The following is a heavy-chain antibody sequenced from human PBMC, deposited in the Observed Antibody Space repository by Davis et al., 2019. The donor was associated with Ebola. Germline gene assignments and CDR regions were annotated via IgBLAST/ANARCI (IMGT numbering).Heavy chain of an antibody. CDR1: GFTFSSYA. CDR2: ISYDGSTE. J-gene: IGHJ3*02. D-gene: IGHD1-26*01. Sequence: GESLKISCAASGFTFSSYAIHWVRQAPGKGLDWVAVISYDGSTEYYADSVRGRFTISRDNSKNTLYLQMNSLRPEDTALYYCARDRKGGGRPPWAFHIWGQGTMVTVSS. V-gene: IGHV3-30-3*01. CDR3: ARDRKGGGRPPWAFHI.